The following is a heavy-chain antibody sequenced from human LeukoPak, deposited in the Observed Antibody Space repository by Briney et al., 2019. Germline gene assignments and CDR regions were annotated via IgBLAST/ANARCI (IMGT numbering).Heavy chain of an antibody. Sequence: SETLSLTCTVSGGSISSSSSYWGWIRQPPGKGLEWIGRIYTSGSTNYNPSLKSRVTMSVDTSKNQFSLKLSSVTAADTAVYYCARDEDTAMETRGINWFDPWGQGTLVTVSS. V-gene: IGHV4-39*07. CDR3: ARDEDTAMETRGINWFDP. J-gene: IGHJ5*02. CDR2: IYTSGST. CDR1: GGSISSSSSY. D-gene: IGHD5-18*01.